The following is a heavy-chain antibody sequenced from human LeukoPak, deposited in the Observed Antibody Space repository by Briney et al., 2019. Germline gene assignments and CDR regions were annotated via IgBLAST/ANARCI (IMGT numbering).Heavy chain of an antibody. Sequence: GASVKVSCKASGGTFSNDAISWVRQAPGQGLEWMGRIIPILGIANYAQKFQGRVTITADESTSTAYMELSSLRSEDTAVYYCARSRIVGATPPGEDFDYWGQGTLVTVSS. V-gene: IGHV1-69*04. CDR2: IIPILGIA. J-gene: IGHJ4*02. CDR1: GGTFSNDA. D-gene: IGHD1-26*01. CDR3: ARSRIVGATPPGEDFDY.